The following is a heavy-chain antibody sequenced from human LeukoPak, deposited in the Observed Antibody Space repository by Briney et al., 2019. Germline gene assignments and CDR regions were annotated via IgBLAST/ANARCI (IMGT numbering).Heavy chain of an antibody. V-gene: IGHV3-20*04. J-gene: IGHJ6*03. D-gene: IGHD5-24*01. CDR3: ARFDGYALLDYYYYMDA. CDR1: GFTFDDYG. CDR2: INWNGGST. Sequence: GGSLRLSCAASGFTFDDYGMSWVRQAPGKGLEWVSGINWNGGSTGYADSVKGRFTISRDNAKNSLYLQMNSLRAEDTALYYCARFDGYALLDYYYYMDAWGKGTTVTVSS.